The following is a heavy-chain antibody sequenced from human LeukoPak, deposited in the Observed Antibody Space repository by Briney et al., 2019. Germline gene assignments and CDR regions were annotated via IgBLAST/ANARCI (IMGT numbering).Heavy chain of an antibody. D-gene: IGHD3-10*01. CDR2: ISAYNGDT. CDR3: ARGGYYGSGSFPDC. Sequence: GASVTVSCKASGYSFASFGINWVRQAPGQGLEWMGWISAYNGDTNYAQNLQGRVTMTTDTSTSTAYMDLRSLRSDDTAVYYCARGGYYGSGSFPDCWGQGTLVTVSS. CDR1: GYSFASFG. V-gene: IGHV1-18*01. J-gene: IGHJ4*02.